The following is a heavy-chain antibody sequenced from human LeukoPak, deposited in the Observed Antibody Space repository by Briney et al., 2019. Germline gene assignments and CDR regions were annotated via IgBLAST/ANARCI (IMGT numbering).Heavy chain of an antibody. CDR3: ARGDGYNYLDY. Sequence: SVKVSCKASGGTFSSYAISWVRQAPGQGLEWMGRIIPIFGTANYAQEFQGRVTITTDESTSTAYMELSSLRSEDTAVYYCARGDGYNYLDYWGHGTLVTVSS. CDR2: IIPIFGTA. J-gene: IGHJ4*01. D-gene: IGHD5-24*01. V-gene: IGHV1-69*05. CDR1: GGTFSSYA.